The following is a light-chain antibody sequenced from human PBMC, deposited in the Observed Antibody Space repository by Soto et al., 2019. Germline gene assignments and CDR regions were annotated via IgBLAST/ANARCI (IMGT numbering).Light chain of an antibody. CDR1: QSISTY. V-gene: IGKV1-39*01. Sequence: DIQMTQSPSSLSASVGDRVTISCRAAQSISTYLNWYQQKPGTAPRLLIYSASSVKTGVPPRFSGSGSGRDFTLTISSLRPEDIATYFCQQSYTSPPWTFGQGTKVEI. CDR2: SAS. J-gene: IGKJ1*01. CDR3: QQSYTSPPWT.